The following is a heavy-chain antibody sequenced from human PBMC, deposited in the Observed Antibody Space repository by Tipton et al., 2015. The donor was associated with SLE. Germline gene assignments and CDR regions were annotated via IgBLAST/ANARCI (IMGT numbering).Heavy chain of an antibody. D-gene: IGHD4-17*01. V-gene: IGHV4-31*03. Sequence: TLSLTCTVSGYSISNGDYYWSWIRQLPGKGLGWIGYIYLSGLTSYNPSPNNRVSISVDTSNSQFSLKLSSVTAADTAIYYCASVDDTVTTHFEHWGQGTLVTVSS. CDR2: IYLSGLT. CDR1: GYSISNGDYY. J-gene: IGHJ4*02. CDR3: ASVDDTVTTHFEH.